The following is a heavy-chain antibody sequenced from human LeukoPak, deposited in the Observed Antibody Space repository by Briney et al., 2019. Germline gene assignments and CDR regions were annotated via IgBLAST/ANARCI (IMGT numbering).Heavy chain of an antibody. CDR3: ARGAGIAAAGTYGLDY. CDR1: GFTVSSNY. J-gene: IGHJ4*02. CDR2: ISYDGSNK. D-gene: IGHD6-13*01. Sequence: GGSLRLSCAASGFTVSSNYMSWVRQAPGKGLEWVAVISYDGSNKYYADSVKGRFTISRDNSKNTLYLQMNSLRAEDTAVYYCARGAGIAAAGTYGLDYWGQGTLVTVSS. V-gene: IGHV3-30-3*01.